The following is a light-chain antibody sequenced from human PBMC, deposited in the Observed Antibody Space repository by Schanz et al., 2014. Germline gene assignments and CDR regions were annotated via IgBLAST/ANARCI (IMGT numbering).Light chain of an antibody. J-gene: IGLJ3*02. CDR2: DVS. V-gene: IGLV2-14*01. Sequence: QSVLTQPASVSGSPGQSITISCTGTSSDVGGYNYVSWYQQHPGKAPKLMIYDVSNRPSGVSNRFSGSKSGNTASLTISGLQADDEADYYCCSFTSRSTWVFGVGTKLTVL. CDR3: CSFTSRSTWV. CDR1: SSDVGGYNY.